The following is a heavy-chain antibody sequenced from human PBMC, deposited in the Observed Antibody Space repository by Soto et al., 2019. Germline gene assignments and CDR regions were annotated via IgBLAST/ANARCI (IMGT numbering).Heavy chain of an antibody. D-gene: IGHD6-19*01. CDR2: IYYRGNT. J-gene: IGHJ5*02. CDR1: GDSISSGDYY. Sequence: SETLSLTCPVSGDSISSGDYYWSWIRQPPGKGLEWIGCIYYRGNTNYNPSLKSRVTISVDTSRNQFSLKLSSVTAADTAVYYCARRVAVAGIRPPHHPLPPVENGNWFDPWGQGTLVTVSS. V-gene: IGHV4-61*08. CDR3: ARRVAVAGIRPPHHPLPPVENGNWFDP.